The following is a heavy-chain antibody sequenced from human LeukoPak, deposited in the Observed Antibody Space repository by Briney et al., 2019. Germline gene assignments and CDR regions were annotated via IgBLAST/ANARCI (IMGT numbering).Heavy chain of an antibody. CDR3: ARERVLNGGGWYKGSYLDY. CDR1: GGSFSGYY. V-gene: IGHV4-34*01. J-gene: IGHJ4*02. D-gene: IGHD6-19*01. CDR2: INHSGST. Sequence: SETLSLTCAVYGGSFSGYYWSWIRQPPGKGLEWIGEINHSGSTNYNPSLKSRVTISVDTSKNQFSLKLSSVTAADTAVYYCARERVLNGGGWYKGSYLDYWAREPWSPSPQ.